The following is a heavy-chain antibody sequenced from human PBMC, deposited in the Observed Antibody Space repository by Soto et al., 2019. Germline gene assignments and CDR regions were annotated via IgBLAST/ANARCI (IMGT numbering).Heavy chain of an antibody. J-gene: IGHJ6*02. Sequence: QVQLVESGGGVVQPGRSLRLSCAASGFTFTSYAMHWVRQAPGKGLEWVAVISYDGSNKYYADSVKGRFTISRDNSKNTLYLQMNSLRAEDTAVYYGARRRVLGNYGMDVWGQGTTVTVSS. CDR3: ARRRVLGNYGMDV. CDR2: ISYDGSNK. D-gene: IGHD3-3*02. CDR1: GFTFTSYA. V-gene: IGHV3-30-3*01.